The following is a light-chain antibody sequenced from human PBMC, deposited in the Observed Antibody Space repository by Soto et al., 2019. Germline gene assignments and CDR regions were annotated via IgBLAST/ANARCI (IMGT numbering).Light chain of an antibody. J-gene: IGKJ5*01. CDR3: QHYNSLIT. V-gene: IGKV1-5*03. Sequence: DIQMTQSPATLSASVGDRVTITCRASQSISHWVAWYQQKPGKAPNLVIYKASSLETEVPSRCSGSGSGTEFTHTISSEQHDDFAAYSCQHYNSLITFGQGTRLEIK. CDR1: QSISHW. CDR2: KAS.